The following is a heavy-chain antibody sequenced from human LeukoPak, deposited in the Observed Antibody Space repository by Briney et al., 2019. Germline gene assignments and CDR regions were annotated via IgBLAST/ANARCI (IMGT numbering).Heavy chain of an antibody. V-gene: IGHV3-23*01. CDR3: AKDKITAVGPNWFDP. CDR2: ISGSGGTT. D-gene: IGHD6-13*01. Sequence: LTGGPLRLSCAASGFTFSSYAMSWVRQAPGKGLEWVSGISGSGGTTYYAGSVKGRFTISRDNSKTTLYLQMNSLRADDTAVYFCAKDKITAVGPNWFDPWGQGTLVTVSS. CDR1: GFTFSSYA. J-gene: IGHJ5*02.